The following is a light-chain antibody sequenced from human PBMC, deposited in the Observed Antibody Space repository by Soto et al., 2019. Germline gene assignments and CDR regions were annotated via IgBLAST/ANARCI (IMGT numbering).Light chain of an antibody. V-gene: IGKV3D-20*02. CDR1: QSVSGTY. CDR2: GAS. CDR3: QQRSNWPRT. Sequence: EIVLTQSPGTLSLSPGERATLSCRASQSVSGTYLAWYQQTPGQAPRLLIYGASTRATGIPDRFSGSGSGTDFTLTISRLEPEDFAVYYCQQRSNWPRTFGQGTKVEIK. J-gene: IGKJ1*01.